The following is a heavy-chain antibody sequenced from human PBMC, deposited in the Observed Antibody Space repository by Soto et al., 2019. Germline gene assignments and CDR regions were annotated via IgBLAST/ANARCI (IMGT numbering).Heavy chain of an antibody. V-gene: IGHV4-31*11. CDR3: ARDSHSQQPNHRWGGGYMDV. J-gene: IGHJ6*03. CDR1: GGSIRNGGYY. D-gene: IGHD6-13*01. CDR2: IYFSGST. Sequence: QLQLQESGPGLVKPSQTLSLTCAVSGGSIRNGGYYWSWIRQHPGKGLEWIGSIYFSGSTYYNPSLKSRVTISVATPKNQFSLKLSSVTAADTAVYYCARDSHSQQPNHRWGGGYMDVCGKGTTVTGSS.